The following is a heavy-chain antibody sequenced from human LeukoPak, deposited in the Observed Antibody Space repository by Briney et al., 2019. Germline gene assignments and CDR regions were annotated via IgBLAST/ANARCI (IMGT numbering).Heavy chain of an antibody. J-gene: IGHJ4*02. Sequence: PGGSLRLSCAASGFTFSSYGMHWVRQAPGKGLEWVSYISSSGSTIYYADSVKGRFTISRDNAKNSLYLQMNSLRAEDTAVYYCARERYYYDSSGYYSFDYWGQGTLVTVSS. V-gene: IGHV3-48*04. D-gene: IGHD3-22*01. CDR3: ARERYYYDSSGYYSFDY. CDR1: GFTFSSYG. CDR2: ISSSGSTI.